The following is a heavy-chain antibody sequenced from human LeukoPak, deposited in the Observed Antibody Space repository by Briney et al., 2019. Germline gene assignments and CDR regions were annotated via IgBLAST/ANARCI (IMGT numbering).Heavy chain of an antibody. CDR3: ASPYCSSTSCSTLHGF. Sequence: GGSLRLSCAASGFTFNSYWMNWVRHAPGKGLEWVANIKQDGAEKYYVDSVKGRFTISRDNAKSSLYLQMNSMRAEDPAVYYCASPYCSSTSCSTLHGFWGQGTLVTVSS. CDR2: IKQDGAEK. J-gene: IGHJ4*02. CDR1: GFTFNSYW. V-gene: IGHV3-7*01. D-gene: IGHD2-2*01.